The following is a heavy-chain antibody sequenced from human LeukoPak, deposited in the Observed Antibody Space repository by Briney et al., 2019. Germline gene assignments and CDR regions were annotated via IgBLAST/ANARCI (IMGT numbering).Heavy chain of an antibody. D-gene: IGHD5-24*01. J-gene: IGHJ4*02. V-gene: IGHV3-7*01. CDR1: GFTFSTYW. CDR3: ARDLGWLQSDY. Sequence: GGSLRLSCAASGFTFSTYWMAWVRQAPGRGLEWVANIKHDGSEKHYVGSVKGRFTISRDNAKNSVYLQIHNLRAEDTAVYYCARDLGWLQSDYWGQGTLVTVSS. CDR2: IKHDGSEK.